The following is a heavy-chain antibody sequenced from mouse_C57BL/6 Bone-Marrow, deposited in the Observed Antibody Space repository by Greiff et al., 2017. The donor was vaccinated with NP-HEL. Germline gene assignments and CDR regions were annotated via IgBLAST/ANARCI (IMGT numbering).Heavy chain of an antibody. V-gene: IGHV1-62-2*01. CDR3: ARHGDYFGSSYGYFDV. Sequence: VQGVESGAELVKPGASVKLSCKASGYTFTEYTIHWVKQRSGQGLARIGWFYPGSGRIKYIETFKDKATLTADKSSSTVYMDLSRLTSEDSAVYFCARHGDYFGSSYGYFDVWGTGTTVTVSS. CDR2: FYPGSGRI. J-gene: IGHJ1*03. CDR1: GYTFTEYT. D-gene: IGHD1-1*01.